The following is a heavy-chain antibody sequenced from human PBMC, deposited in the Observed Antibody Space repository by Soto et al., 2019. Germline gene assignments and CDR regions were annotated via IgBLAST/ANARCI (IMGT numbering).Heavy chain of an antibody. Sequence: PSETLSLTCTVSGGSISSGDYSRSWVRQSPGKGLEWIGHIYNSGITYYNPSLKSRVVISIDTSRNQFSLRLNSLTAADRAVYFCARGATVFGLVSRFWFDPWGQGTVVTVSS. CDR3: ARGATVFGLVSRFWFDP. J-gene: IGHJ5*02. D-gene: IGHD3-3*01. CDR2: IYNSGIT. V-gene: IGHV4-30-4*01. CDR1: GGSISSGDYS.